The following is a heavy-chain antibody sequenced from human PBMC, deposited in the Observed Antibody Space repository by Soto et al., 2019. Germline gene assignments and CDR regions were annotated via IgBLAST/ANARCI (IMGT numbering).Heavy chain of an antibody. D-gene: IGHD3-10*01. V-gene: IGHV3-23*01. CDR3: ARRGPSELGAFDI. Sequence: EAQLLESGGGLVQPGGTQRLSCVASGFTFMNHAMAWVRQGPGKGLEWVSCISGSGDRTFDANSVKGRFTISRDNSKNTLDLEMNRLRDDDTAVYYCARRGPSELGAFDIWGQGTKVTVSS. CDR2: ISGSGDRT. CDR1: GFTFMNHA. J-gene: IGHJ3*02.